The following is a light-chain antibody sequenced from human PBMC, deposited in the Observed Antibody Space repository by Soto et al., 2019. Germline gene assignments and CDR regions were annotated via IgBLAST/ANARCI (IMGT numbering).Light chain of an antibody. J-gene: IGKJ2*01. V-gene: IGKV1-5*03. Sequence: DIQMTQSPSTLSASVGDRVTITCRASQTINSWLAWYQQRPGKAPRLLIYKASTLESGVPSRFSGSGSGTESTLTISTLQPDDFATYPCQQYDSIPYTFGQGTKLDI. CDR1: QTINSW. CDR3: QQYDSIPYT. CDR2: KAS.